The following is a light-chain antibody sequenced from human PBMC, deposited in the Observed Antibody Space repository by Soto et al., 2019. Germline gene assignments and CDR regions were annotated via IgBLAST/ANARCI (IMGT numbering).Light chain of an antibody. CDR2: AAS. CDR3: QQLNSYPLT. J-gene: IGKJ4*01. CDR1: QGIASY. Sequence: QLTQSPSSLSASVGDRVTITCRASQGIASYLAWYQQKPGQAPNLLIYAASTLQSGVPSRFSGSESVTDFTLTISSLQPEDGATYYCQQLNSYPLTFGGGTKVEI. V-gene: IGKV1-9*01.